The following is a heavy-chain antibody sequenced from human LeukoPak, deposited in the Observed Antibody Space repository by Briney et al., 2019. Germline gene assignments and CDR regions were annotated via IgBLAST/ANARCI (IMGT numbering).Heavy chain of an antibody. V-gene: IGHV3-23*01. D-gene: IGHD3-10*01. CDR1: GFTFSNYA. CDR2: ISGSGDNT. CDR3: AKDLHYGSADY. J-gene: IGHJ4*02. Sequence: LSGGSLRLSCAASGFTFSNYAMSWVRQAPGKGLEWVSAISGSGDNTYYADSVKGRFTISRDNAKNALYLQMNSLRAEDTAVYYCAKDLHYGSADYWGQGTLVTVSS.